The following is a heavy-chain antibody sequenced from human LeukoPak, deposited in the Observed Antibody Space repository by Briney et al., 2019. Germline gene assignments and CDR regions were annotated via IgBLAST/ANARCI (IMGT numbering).Heavy chain of an antibody. Sequence: PGGSLRLSCAASGFTFSSYSMNWVRQAPGKGLEWVSSISSSSSYIYYADSVKGRFTISRDNAKNSLYLQMNSLRAEDTAVYYCARGDYGDYVLAYWGQGTLVTVSS. CDR2: ISSSSSYI. CDR1: GFTFSSYS. D-gene: IGHD4-17*01. J-gene: IGHJ4*02. CDR3: ARGDYGDYVLAY. V-gene: IGHV3-21*01.